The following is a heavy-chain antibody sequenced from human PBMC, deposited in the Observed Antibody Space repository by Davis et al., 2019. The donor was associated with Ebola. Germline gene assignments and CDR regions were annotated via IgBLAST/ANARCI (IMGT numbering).Heavy chain of an antibody. CDR3: ARISWLVAEDAFDI. D-gene: IGHD6-19*01. CDR2: IDWDDDK. J-gene: IGHJ3*02. Sequence: SGPTLVKPTQTLTLTCTFSGFSLSTSGVGVGWIRQPPGKALEWLALIDWDDDKYYSTSLKTRLTISKDTSKNQVVLTMTNMDPVDTATYYCARISWLVAEDAFDIWGQGTMVTVSS. V-gene: IGHV2-70*01. CDR1: GFSLSTSGVG.